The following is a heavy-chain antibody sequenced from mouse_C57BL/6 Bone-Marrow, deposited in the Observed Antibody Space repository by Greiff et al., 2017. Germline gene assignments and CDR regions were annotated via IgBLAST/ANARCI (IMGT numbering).Heavy chain of an antibody. Sequence: VQLQQPVAELVRPGASVKLSCTASGFNFNNTYMHWVKQRPEQGLEWIGRIDPASGTTKYAQKFQGKAPITADTSSNTAYLQLSSLTAEDTAMYYCARRGTEYLDYWGQGTTLTVSS. D-gene: IGHD3-3*01. J-gene: IGHJ2*01. CDR3: ARRGTEYLDY. CDR2: IDPASGTT. V-gene: IGHV14-3*01. CDR1: GFNFNNTY.